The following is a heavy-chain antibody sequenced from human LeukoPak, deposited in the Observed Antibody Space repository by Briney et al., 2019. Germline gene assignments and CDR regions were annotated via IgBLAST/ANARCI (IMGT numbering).Heavy chain of an antibody. D-gene: IGHD6-19*01. J-gene: IGHJ4*02. V-gene: IGHV3-30*02. CDR3: AKDLPGFDTGAVAGPFDY. Sequence: GGSLRLSCAASGFTFRTYGMHWVRQAPGKGLEWVAFMRYDGSNEYYADSVKGRFTISRDNSKNTLYLQMNSLRAEDTAVFYCAKDLPGFDTGAVAGPFDYWGQGILVTVSS. CDR2: MRYDGSNE. CDR1: GFTFRTYG.